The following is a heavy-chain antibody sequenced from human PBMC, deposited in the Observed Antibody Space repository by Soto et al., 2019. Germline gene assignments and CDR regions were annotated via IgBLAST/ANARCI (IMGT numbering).Heavy chain of an antibody. D-gene: IGHD1-26*01. V-gene: IGHV3-23*01. CDR2: ISGSGGST. CDR1: GFTFSSYA. CDR3: ARRGSGSYYDY. J-gene: IGHJ4*02. Sequence: EVQLLESGGGLVQPGGSLRLSCAASGFTFSSYAMRWVRQAPGKGLEWVSAISGSGGSTYYADSVKGRFTISRDNSKNTLYLRRNSLRAEDTAVYYCARRGSGSYYDYWGQGTLVTVSS.